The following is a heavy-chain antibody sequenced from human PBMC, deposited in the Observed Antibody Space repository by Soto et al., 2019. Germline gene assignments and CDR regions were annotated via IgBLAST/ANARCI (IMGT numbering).Heavy chain of an antibody. CDR3: AKEKDRIFDY. CDR2: ITWDAGSA. V-gene: IGHV3-43*01. Sequence: EVQLVVSGGLVVRPGGSLRLSCAGSGFTFDDHTMHWVRQSPGKGLEWVSLITWDAGSAFYAASVRGRFTISRDNSKNALYLQMNSLRTEDSALYYCAKEKDRIFDYWGRGTPVTVSS. J-gene: IGHJ4*02. CDR1: GFTFDDHT.